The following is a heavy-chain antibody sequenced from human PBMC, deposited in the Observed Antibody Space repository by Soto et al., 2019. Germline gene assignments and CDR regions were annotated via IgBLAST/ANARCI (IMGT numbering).Heavy chain of an antibody. J-gene: IGHJ4*02. CDR1: GYTFTSYG. CDR2: ISAYNGNT. Sequence: QVQLVQSGAEVKKPGASVKVSCKASGYTFTSYGISWVRQAPGQGLEWMGWISAYNGNTNYAQKLQGRVTMTTDTSTRTAYMELRSLRSDDAAVYYRARDTGLLWFGELGFDYWGQGTLVTVSS. CDR3: ARDTGLLWFGELGFDY. D-gene: IGHD3-10*01. V-gene: IGHV1-18*01.